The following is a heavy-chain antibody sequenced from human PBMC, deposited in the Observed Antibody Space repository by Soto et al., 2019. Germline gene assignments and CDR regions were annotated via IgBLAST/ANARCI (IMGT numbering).Heavy chain of an antibody. J-gene: IGHJ6*02. V-gene: IGHV4-30-4*01. CDR3: ARDRGLGNYYYGMDV. D-gene: IGHD1-26*01. CDR1: GGSISSGDYY. CDR2: IYYSGST. Sequence: KPSETLSLTCTVSGGSISSGDYYWSWIRQPPGKGLEWIGYIYYSGSTYYNPSLKSRVTISVDTSKNQFSLKLSSVTAADTAVYYCARDRGLGNYYYGMDVWGQGTTVTVSS.